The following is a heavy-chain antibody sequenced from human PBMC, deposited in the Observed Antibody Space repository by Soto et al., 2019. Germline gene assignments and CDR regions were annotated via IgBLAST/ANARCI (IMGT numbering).Heavy chain of an antibody. CDR3: VRDGTKTLRDWFDP. CDR2: IYATGTT. Sequence: PSETLSLTCTVSGASISCFYWSWIRKSAGKGLEWNGRIYATGTTDYNPSLKSRVMMSVDTSKKQFSLKLRSVTAADTAVYYCVRDGTKTLRDWFDPWGQGISVTVSS. V-gene: IGHV4-4*07. CDR1: GASISCFY. J-gene: IGHJ5*02. D-gene: IGHD1-1*01.